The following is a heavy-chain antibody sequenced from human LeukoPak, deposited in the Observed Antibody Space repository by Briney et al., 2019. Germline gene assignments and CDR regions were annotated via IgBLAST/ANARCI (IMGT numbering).Heavy chain of an antibody. CDR2: VYYSGST. J-gene: IGHJ4*02. Sequence: SETLSLTCTVSGGSIRSYYWSWIRQPPGKGLEWIGYVYYSGSTDYNPSLKSRVTISVDTSKNHFSLKLSSVTAADTAVYYCARLSGDGYIPVYWGQGTLVTVSS. V-gene: IGHV4-59*01. CDR1: GGSIRSYY. D-gene: IGHD5-24*01. CDR3: ARLSGDGYIPVY.